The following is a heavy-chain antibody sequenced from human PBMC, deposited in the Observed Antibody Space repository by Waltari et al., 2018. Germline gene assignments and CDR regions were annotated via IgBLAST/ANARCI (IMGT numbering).Heavy chain of an antibody. V-gene: IGHV3-49*04. Sequence: EVQLVESGGGLVQPGRSLRLSCTASGFTFGDYAMRWVRQAPGKGLEWVGFIRSKAYGGTTEYAASVKGRFTISRDDSKSIAYLQMNSLKTEDTAVYYCTTYGGSKDFDYWGQGTLVTVSS. CDR1: GFTFGDYA. D-gene: IGHD1-26*01. J-gene: IGHJ4*02. CDR2: IRSKAYGGTT. CDR3: TTYGGSKDFDY.